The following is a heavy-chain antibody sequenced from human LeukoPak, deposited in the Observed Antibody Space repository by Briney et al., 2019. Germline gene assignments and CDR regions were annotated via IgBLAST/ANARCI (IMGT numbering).Heavy chain of an antibody. CDR1: GFTFSNYA. CDR3: AKTPLNYYDSSGSMGYFDY. CDR2: ISNSGSNT. Sequence: PGGSLRLSCVASGFTFSNYAMSWVRQTPGKGLEWVSVISNSGSNTYYADSVKGRFTISRDNSKNTLYLQMNSLRAEDTAVYYCAKTPLNYYDSSGSMGYFDYWGQGTLVTVSS. D-gene: IGHD3-22*01. V-gene: IGHV3-23*01. J-gene: IGHJ4*02.